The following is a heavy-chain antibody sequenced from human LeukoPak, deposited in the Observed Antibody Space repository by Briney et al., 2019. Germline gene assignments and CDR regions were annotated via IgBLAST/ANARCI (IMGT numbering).Heavy chain of an antibody. Sequence: SVKVSCKASGGTFSSYAISWVRQAPGQGLEWMGGIIPIFGTASYAQKFQGRVTITTDESTSTAYMELSSLRSEDAAVYYCTKHQAGDIVVVPAAIDAFDIWGQGTMVTVSS. D-gene: IGHD2-2*01. J-gene: IGHJ3*02. CDR1: GGTFSSYA. V-gene: IGHV1-69*05. CDR2: IIPIFGTA. CDR3: TKHQAGDIVVVPAAIDAFDI.